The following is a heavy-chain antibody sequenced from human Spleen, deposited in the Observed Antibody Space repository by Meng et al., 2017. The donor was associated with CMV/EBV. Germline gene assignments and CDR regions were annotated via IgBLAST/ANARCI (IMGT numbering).Heavy chain of an antibody. CDR2: VYHNGNA. V-gene: IGHV4-31*03. CDR3: ARGRRFDP. CDR1: GDSITSGGYY. Sequence: SLTCTVCGDSITSGGYYWSWVRLHPGKGLEWLGFVYHNGNAYYNPSLKRRLTLSVDTPKNQFSLNLKSVTAADTAIYYCARGRRFDPWGRGTLVTVSS. J-gene: IGHJ5*02.